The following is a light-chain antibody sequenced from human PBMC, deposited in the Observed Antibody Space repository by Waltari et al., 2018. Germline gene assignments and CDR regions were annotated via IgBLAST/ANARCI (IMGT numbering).Light chain of an antibody. Sequence: PSSLSASVGDRVTIACRASEDIDNSLAWYQQNPGKAPKLLLYDASRLESGVPSRFSGSGSGTDFTLTISSLQPGDFATYYCQQYYSSPRTFGLGTRVEIK. CDR1: EDIDNS. CDR3: QQYYSSPRT. J-gene: IGKJ1*01. V-gene: IGKV1-NL1*01. CDR2: DAS.